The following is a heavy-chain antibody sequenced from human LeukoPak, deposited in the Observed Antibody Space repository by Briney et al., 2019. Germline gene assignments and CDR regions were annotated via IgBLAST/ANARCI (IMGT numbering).Heavy chain of an antibody. V-gene: IGHV3-23*01. Sequence: GGSLRLSCAASGFTFSSYAMSWVRQAPGKGLEWVSSISGSGGSTFYEDSVKGRFTISRDNSKNTLYLQMNSLRAEDTAVYYCAKVGDSSGYPPYYMDVWGKGTTVTVSS. CDR1: GFTFSSYA. CDR3: AKVGDSSGYPPYYMDV. D-gene: IGHD3-22*01. CDR2: ISGSGGST. J-gene: IGHJ6*03.